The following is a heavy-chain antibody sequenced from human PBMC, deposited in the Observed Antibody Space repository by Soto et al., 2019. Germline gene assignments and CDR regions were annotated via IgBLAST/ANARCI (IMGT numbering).Heavy chain of an antibody. D-gene: IGHD3-3*01. V-gene: IGHV1-2*04. J-gene: IGHJ4*02. CDR1: GYTFTGDY. CDR3: AREPGAWSGYPEYYFDY. CDR2: INPNSGST. Sequence: QVQLVQSGAEVKKPGASVKVSCKASGYTFTGDYMHWVRQAPGQGLEWMGWINPNSGSTNYAQKFQGWVTMTRDTSISPAYMELSRLRSDDTAVYYCAREPGAWSGYPEYYFDYCGQGTLVTVSS.